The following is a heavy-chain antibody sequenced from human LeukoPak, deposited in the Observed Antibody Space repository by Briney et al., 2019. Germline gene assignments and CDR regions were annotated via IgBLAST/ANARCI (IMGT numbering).Heavy chain of an antibody. D-gene: IGHD3-16*01. CDR3: ARIPGGYYYGMDV. CDR2: ISSRSSNI. Sequence: GGSLSLSCAASGFTFSSYSMNWVRQAPGKGLEWVSYISSRSSNIYYADSVKGRFTISRDNAKNSLYLQMNSLRDEDTAVYYCARIPGGYYYGMDVWGQGTTVTVSS. CDR1: GFTFSSYS. V-gene: IGHV3-48*02. J-gene: IGHJ6*02.